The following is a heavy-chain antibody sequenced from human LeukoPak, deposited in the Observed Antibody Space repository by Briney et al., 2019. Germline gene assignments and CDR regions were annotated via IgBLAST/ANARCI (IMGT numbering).Heavy chain of an antibody. CDR2: INIGGTNT. CDR3: AGYYYDSSRGFDL. CDR1: GFTFNDYY. V-gene: IGHV3-11*01. Sequence: GGSLRLSCAASGFTFNDYYMSWIRQAPGKGLEWLSYINIGGTNTHYADSVKGRFTISRDNAKKSLYLEMNNLRAEDTALYYCAGYYYDSSRGFDLWGQGTLVTVSA. D-gene: IGHD3-22*01. J-gene: IGHJ5*02.